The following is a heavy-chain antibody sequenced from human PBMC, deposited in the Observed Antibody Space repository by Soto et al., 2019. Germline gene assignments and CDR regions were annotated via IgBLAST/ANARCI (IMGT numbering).Heavy chain of an antibody. V-gene: IGHV3-23*01. CDR3: AKRIAVAGTSFFDY. J-gene: IGHJ4*02. CDR1: GFTFSSYA. D-gene: IGHD6-19*01. Sequence: PGGSLRLSCTGSGFTFSSYAMHWVRLAPGKGLEWVSAISGSGGSTYYADSVKGRFTISRDNSKNTLYLQMNSLRAEDTAVYYCAKRIAVAGTSFFDYWGQGTLVTVSS. CDR2: ISGSGGST.